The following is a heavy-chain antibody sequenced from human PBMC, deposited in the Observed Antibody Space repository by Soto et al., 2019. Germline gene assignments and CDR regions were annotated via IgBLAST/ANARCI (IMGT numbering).Heavy chain of an antibody. Sequence: PGGSLRLSCAASGFILSNYAMHWVRQAPGKGLEWVAVISYDGSNAYYAESVKGRCTISRDNSKNTLFLQMDSLRTEDTAIYYCAREGITIFGVGAGSYFDYWGQGTLVTVSS. V-gene: IGHV3-30-3*01. J-gene: IGHJ4*02. CDR3: AREGITIFGVGAGSYFDY. CDR1: GFILSNYA. D-gene: IGHD3-3*01. CDR2: ISYDGSNA.